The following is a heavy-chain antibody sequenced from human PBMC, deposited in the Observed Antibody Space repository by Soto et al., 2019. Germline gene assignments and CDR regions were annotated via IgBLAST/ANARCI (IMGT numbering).Heavy chain of an antibody. D-gene: IGHD2-2*02. CDR1: GYTFSGYY. J-gene: IGHJ6*02. V-gene: IGHV1-2*02. Sequence: ASVNVSCKSSGYTFSGYYIPWLRQAPGQGLECMGWINPNSGGTNYAQKFQGRVTVTRDTPTSTAYMELSRLTSDDTAVYYCARSLTEGYCTITGCYTRPLYGMDVWGQGTTVTVSS. CDR2: INPNSGGT. CDR3: ARSLTEGYCTITGCYTRPLYGMDV.